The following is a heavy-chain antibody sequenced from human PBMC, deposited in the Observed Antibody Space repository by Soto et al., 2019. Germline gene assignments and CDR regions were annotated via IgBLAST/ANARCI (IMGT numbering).Heavy chain of an antibody. J-gene: IGHJ6*03. D-gene: IGHD3-3*01. V-gene: IGHV4-34*01. CDR1: GGTFSGYC. CDR2: NNHSGST. CDR3: ARDRRFNNDFWSGYSYYMDV. Sequence: SETLCLPCAVYGGTFSGYCWRWIRQPPEKGLEWIGENNHSGSTNYNPSLKSRVTISVDTSKNQFSLKLSSVKAADTAVYYCARDRRFNNDFWSGYSYYMDVWGKGSTITVSS.